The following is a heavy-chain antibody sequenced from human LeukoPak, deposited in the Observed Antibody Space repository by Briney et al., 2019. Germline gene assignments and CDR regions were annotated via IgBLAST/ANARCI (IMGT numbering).Heavy chain of an antibody. CDR2: IYYSGST. CDR3: ARQGLEWPHCYVGV. V-gene: IGHV4-39*01. CDR1: GGSITRNDHY. J-gene: IGHJ6*03. Sequence: SETLSLTCTVSGGSITRNDHYWGWIRQPPGKGLEWIGNIYYSGSTYYNPSLKSRVTISVDTSKNQFSLKLNFVTAADTAVYYCARQGLEWPHCYVGVWGKGTTVTVSS. D-gene: IGHD3-3*01.